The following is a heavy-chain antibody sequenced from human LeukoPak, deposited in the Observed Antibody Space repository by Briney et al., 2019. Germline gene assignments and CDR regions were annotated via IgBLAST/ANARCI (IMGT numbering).Heavy chain of an antibody. CDR1: GYTFTGYY. CDR3: ARGPGRYYFDY. Sequence: ASVKVSXKASGYTFTGYYMHWVRQAPGQGLEWMGIINPSGGSTTYAQKFQGRVTVTRDTSTSTVYMELSSLRSEDTALYYCARGPGRYYFDYWGQGTLVTVSS. V-gene: IGHV1-46*01. J-gene: IGHJ4*02. CDR2: INPSGGST.